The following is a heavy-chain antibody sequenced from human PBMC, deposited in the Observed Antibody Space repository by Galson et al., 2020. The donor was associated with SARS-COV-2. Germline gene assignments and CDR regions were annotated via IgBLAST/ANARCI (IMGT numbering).Heavy chain of an antibody. CDR3: ARSGISESFDY. Sequence: GGSLRHSCAASGFTFSSNEMNWVRHTPGKGLEWLSYISGRGDTIYYAGSVKGRFTISRDNAKNSLYLQMNSLRSEDTALYYCARSGISESFDYWGQGTLVTVSS. CDR1: GFTFSSNE. V-gene: IGHV3-48*03. CDR2: ISGRGDTI. J-gene: IGHJ4*02. D-gene: IGHD6-13*01.